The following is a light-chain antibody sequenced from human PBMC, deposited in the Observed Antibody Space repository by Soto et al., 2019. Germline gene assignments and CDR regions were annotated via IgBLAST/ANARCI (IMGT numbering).Light chain of an antibody. Sequence: LTQPPSASGSPGQSVTISCTGTSSDVGGYDYVSWYQQHPGKAPKLMIYEVSKRPSGVPDRFSGSKSGNTASLTVSGLQAEDEADYYCSSYAGGSTYGFGTGTKAPS. V-gene: IGLV2-8*01. J-gene: IGLJ1*01. CDR3: SSYAGGSTYG. CDR2: EVS. CDR1: SSDVGGYDY.